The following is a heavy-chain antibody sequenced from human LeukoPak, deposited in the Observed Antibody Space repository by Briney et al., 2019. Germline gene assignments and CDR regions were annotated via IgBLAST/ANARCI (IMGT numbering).Heavy chain of an antibody. CDR1: GGSIXXYY. CDR2: IYYSGST. Sequence: GGSIXXYYWSWXRXPPGKGLEWIGYIYYSGSTNYNPSLKSRVTISVDTSKNQFSLKLSSVTAADTAVYYCARHRNWFDPWGQGTLVTVSS. CDR3: ARHRNWFDP. J-gene: IGHJ5*02. V-gene: IGHV4-59*08.